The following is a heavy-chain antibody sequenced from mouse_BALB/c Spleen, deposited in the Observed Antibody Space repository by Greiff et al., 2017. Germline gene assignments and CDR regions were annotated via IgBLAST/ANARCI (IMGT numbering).Heavy chain of an antibody. D-gene: IGHD5-1-1*01. Sequence: EVQLVESGGGLVQPGGSRKLSCAASGFTFSSFGMHWVRQAPEKGLEWVAYISSGSSTIYYADTVKGRFTISRDNPKNTLFLQMTSLRSEDTAMYYCARIPGFAYWGQGTLVTVSA. V-gene: IGHV5-17*02. CDR2: ISSGSSTI. CDR1: GFTFSSFG. J-gene: IGHJ3*01. CDR3: ARIPGFAY.